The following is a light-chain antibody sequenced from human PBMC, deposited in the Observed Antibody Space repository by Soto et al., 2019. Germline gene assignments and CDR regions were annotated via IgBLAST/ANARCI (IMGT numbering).Light chain of an antibody. J-gene: IGKJ1*01. CDR2: GAS. V-gene: IGKV3-15*01. Sequence: EIVMTKSPSALSVSPGERATLSCRASQSVSTNLAWYRQRPVQGPRLLSYGASTRSTGIPSRFSGSESGTEVTLTIRRLESEGFAIYYCQQYNNWPPWTFGQGTMV. CDR1: QSVSTN. CDR3: QQYNNWPPWT.